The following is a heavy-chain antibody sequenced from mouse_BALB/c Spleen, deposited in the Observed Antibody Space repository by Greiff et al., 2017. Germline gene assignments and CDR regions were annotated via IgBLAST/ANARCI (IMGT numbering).Heavy chain of an antibody. CDR3: AKDRSYGNYAWFAY. J-gene: IGHJ3*01. V-gene: IGHV5-6-3*01. D-gene: IGHD2-1*01. CDR2: INSNGGST. CDR1: GFTFSSYG. Sequence: EVKLVESGGGLVQSGGSLKLSCAASGFTFSSYGMSWVRQTPDKRLELVATINSNGGSTYYPDSVKGRFTISRDNAKNTLYLQMSSLKSEDTAMYYCAKDRSYGNYAWFAYWGQGTLVTVSA.